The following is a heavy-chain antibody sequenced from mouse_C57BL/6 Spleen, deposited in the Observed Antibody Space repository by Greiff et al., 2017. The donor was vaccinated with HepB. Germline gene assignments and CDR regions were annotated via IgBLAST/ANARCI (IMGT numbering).Heavy chain of an antibody. V-gene: IGHV5-6*01. Sequence: EVKVVESGGDLVKPGGSLKLSCAASGFTFSSYGMSWVRQTPDKRLEWVATISSGGSYTYYPDSVKGRFTISRDNAKNTLYLQMSSLKSEDTAMYYCARHYDYDDASYYYAMDYWGQGTSVTVSS. CDR1: GFTFSSYG. D-gene: IGHD2-4*01. J-gene: IGHJ4*01. CDR3: ARHYDYDDASYYYAMDY. CDR2: ISSGGSYT.